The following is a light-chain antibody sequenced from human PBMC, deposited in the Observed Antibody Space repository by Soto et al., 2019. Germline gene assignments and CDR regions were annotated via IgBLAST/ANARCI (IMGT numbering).Light chain of an antibody. CDR1: QSVSSRY. CDR2: GAS. V-gene: IGKV3-20*01. Sequence: EIVLTQSPGTLSLSPGERVTVSCRASQSVSSRYLAWYQQKPGQAPRLLIYGASGRVTGIPDRFSGSGSGTDFTLTISRLEPEDFAVYYCQQYGSSLPYTFGQGTKLEIK. J-gene: IGKJ2*01. CDR3: QQYGSSLPYT.